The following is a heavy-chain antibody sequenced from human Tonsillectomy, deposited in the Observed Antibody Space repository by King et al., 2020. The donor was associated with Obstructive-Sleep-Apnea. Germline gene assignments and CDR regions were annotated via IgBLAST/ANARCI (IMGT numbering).Heavy chain of an antibody. Sequence: QLQESGPGLVKPSETLSLTCTVSGGSISSYYWSWIRQPPGKGLEWIGYIYYSGSTNYNPSLQSRVTISVDTSKNQFSLKLSSVTAADTAVYYCARSLPYCSGGSCYSYYFDYWGQGTLVTVSS. CDR2: IYYSGST. CDR3: ARSLPYCSGGSCYSYYFDY. CDR1: GGSISSYY. V-gene: IGHV4-59*01. J-gene: IGHJ4*02. D-gene: IGHD2-15*01.